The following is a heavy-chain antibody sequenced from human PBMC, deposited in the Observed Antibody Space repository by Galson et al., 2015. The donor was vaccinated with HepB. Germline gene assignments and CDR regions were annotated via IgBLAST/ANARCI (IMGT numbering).Heavy chain of an antibody. CDR3: ARDGAVAGTFYYYGMDV. CDR2: INPSGGST. D-gene: IGHD6-19*01. J-gene: IGHJ6*02. V-gene: IGHV1-46*01. Sequence: SVKVSCKASGYTFTSYYMHWVRQAPGQGLEWMGIINPSGGSTSYAQKFQGRVTMTRDTSTSTVYMELSSLRSEDTAVYYCARDGAVAGTFYYYGMDVWGQGTTVTVSS. CDR1: GYTFTSYY.